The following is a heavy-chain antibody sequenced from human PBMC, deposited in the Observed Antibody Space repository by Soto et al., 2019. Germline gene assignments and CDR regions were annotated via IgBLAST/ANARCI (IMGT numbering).Heavy chain of an antibody. Sequence: RRLSCAASGFTFSTFWMSWVRQVPGKGLLWVSHMNTDGNVINYADSVKGRFTISRDNAKNTLYLQMNSLSAEDTAVYYCARDNWGSLEYWGPGTLVTVSS. J-gene: IGHJ4*02. D-gene: IGHD7-27*01. CDR3: ARDNWGSLEY. CDR2: MNTDGNVI. CDR1: GFTFSTFW. V-gene: IGHV3-74*01.